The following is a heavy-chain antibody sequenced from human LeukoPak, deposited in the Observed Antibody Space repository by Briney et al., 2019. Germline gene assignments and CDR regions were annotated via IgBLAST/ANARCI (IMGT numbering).Heavy chain of an antibody. D-gene: IGHD2-21*02. CDR3: ARGYCGGDCYSAWGSTNWFDP. J-gene: IGHJ5*02. V-gene: IGHV6-1*01. CDR1: GDSVSSNSAA. CDR2: TYYRSKWYN. Sequence: SQTLSLTCAISGDSVSSNSAAWNWIRQSPSRGLEWLGRTYYRSKWYNDYAVSVKGRITINPDTSKNQFSLQLNSVTPEDTAVYYCARGYCGGDCYSAWGSTNWFDPWGQGTLVTVSS.